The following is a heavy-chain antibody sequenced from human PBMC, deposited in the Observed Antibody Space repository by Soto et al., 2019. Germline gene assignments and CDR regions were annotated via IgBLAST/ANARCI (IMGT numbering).Heavy chain of an antibody. V-gene: IGHV3-30-3*01. J-gene: IGHJ4*02. CDR3: ARETEALDS. CDR2: ISYDGSNK. Sequence: GSLRLSCAASGFTFSSYAMHWVRQAPGKGLEWVAVISYDGSNKYYADSVKGRFTISRDSSKNTLYLQMNSLRPEDTAVYFCARETEALDSWGQGTLVTSPQ. CDR1: GFTFSSYA.